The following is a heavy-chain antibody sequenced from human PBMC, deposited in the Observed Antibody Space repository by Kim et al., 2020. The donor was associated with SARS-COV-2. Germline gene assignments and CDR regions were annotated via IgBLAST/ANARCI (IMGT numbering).Heavy chain of an antibody. CDR2: IYYSGST. CDR3: ARTAYDYVWGSGGYFDY. D-gene: IGHD3-16*01. CDR1: GGSISSGGYY. V-gene: IGHV4-31*03. J-gene: IGHJ4*02. Sequence: SETLSLTCTVSGGSISSGGYYWSWIRQHPGKGLEWIGYIYYSGSTYYNPSLKSRVTISVDTSKNQFSLKLSSVTAADTAVYYCARTAYDYVWGSGGYFDYWGQGTLVTVSS.